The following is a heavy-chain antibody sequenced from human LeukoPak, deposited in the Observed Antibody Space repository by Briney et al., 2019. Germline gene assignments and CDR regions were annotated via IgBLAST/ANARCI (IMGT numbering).Heavy chain of an antibody. Sequence: GGSLRLSCAASGFTFSSYGMHWVRQAPGKGLEWVAFIRYDGSNKYYADSVRGRFTISRDNSKNTLYLQMNSLRAEDTAVYYCARASHTDNWFDPWGQGTLVTVSS. CDR1: GFTFSSYG. CDR2: IRYDGSNK. J-gene: IGHJ5*02. V-gene: IGHV3-30*02. CDR3: ARASHTDNWFDP.